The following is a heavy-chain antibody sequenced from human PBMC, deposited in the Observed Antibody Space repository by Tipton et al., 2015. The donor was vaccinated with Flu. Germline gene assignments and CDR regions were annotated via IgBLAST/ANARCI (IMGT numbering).Heavy chain of an antibody. CDR1: GFTFNNYV. J-gene: IGHJ4*02. D-gene: IGHD4/OR15-4a*01. Sequence: QVQLVQSGGGVVQPGRSLRLSCAASGFTFNNYVMYWVRQAPGKGLEWVAVISYDGSNKYYTDSVKDRFTSSRDNSKNTLYLQMSSLRPEDTAVYYCARYYTYGTNWHSVQCFGLWGQGTLVTVSS. CDR2: ISYDGSNK. V-gene: IGHV3-30-3*01. CDR3: ARYYTYGTNWHSVQCFGL.